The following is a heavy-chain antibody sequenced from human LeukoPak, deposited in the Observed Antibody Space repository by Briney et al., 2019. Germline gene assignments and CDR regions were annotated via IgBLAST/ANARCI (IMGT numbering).Heavy chain of an antibody. Sequence: PGGSLRLSCAASGFTFSTYSMNWVRQAPGKGLELVAVISSSGGSTDYADSVKGQFTISRDNSKNTLFLQMNSLRAEDTAVYYCAKGSSGYYFDYWGQGTLITVSS. D-gene: IGHD3-22*01. CDR1: GFTFSTYS. J-gene: IGHJ4*02. V-gene: IGHV3-23*01. CDR2: ISSSGGST. CDR3: AKGSSGYYFDY.